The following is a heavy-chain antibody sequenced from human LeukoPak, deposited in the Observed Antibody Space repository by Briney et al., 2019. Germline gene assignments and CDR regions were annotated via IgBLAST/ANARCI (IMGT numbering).Heavy chain of an antibody. CDR3: ARRQWLVDY. CDR2: INHSGST. J-gene: IGHJ4*02. D-gene: IGHD6-19*01. V-gene: IGHV4-34*01. Sequence: SETLSLTCAVYGGSFSGYYWSWIRQPPGKGPEWIGEINHSGSTNYNPSLKSRVTISVDTSKNQFSLKLSSVTAADTAVYYCARRQWLVDYWGQGTLVTVSS. CDR1: GGSFSGYY.